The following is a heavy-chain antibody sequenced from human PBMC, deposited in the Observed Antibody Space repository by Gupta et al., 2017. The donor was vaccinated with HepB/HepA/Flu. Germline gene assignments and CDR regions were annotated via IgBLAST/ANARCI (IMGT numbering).Heavy chain of an antibody. J-gene: IGHJ4*02. Sequence: QVQLVQSGAEVKKPGASVKVSCKASGYTFTSYYMHWVRQAPGQGLEWMGIINPSGGSTSYAQKFQGRVTMTRDTSTSTVYMELSSLRSEDTAVYYCARGKSRYQLLSGYFDYWGQGTLVTVSS. CDR1: GYTFTSYY. CDR2: INPSGGST. V-gene: IGHV1-46*01. D-gene: IGHD2-2*01. CDR3: ARGKSRYQLLSGYFDY.